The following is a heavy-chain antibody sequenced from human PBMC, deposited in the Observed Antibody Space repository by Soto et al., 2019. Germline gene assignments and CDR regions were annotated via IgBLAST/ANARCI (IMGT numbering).Heavy chain of an antibody. CDR3: ASRLIVGATTLDYYYGMDV. V-gene: IGHV3-23*01. J-gene: IGHJ6*02. D-gene: IGHD1-26*01. CDR2: ISGSGGST. CDR1: GFTFSSYA. Sequence: PGGSLRLSCAASGFTFSSYAMSWVRQAPGKGLEWVSAISGSGGSTYYADSVKGRFTISRDNSKNTLYLQMNSLRAEDTAVYYCASRLIVGATTLDYYYGMDVWGQGTTVTVSS.